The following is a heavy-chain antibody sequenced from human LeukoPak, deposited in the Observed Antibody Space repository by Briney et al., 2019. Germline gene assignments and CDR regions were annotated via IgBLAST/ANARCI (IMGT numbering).Heavy chain of an antibody. D-gene: IGHD3-3*01. CDR2: IYYSGST. CDR1: GGSISSYY. V-gene: IGHV4-59*01. Sequence: SSETLSLTCTVSGGSISSYYWSWIRQPPGKGLEWIGYIYYSGSTNYNPSLKSRVTISVDTSKNQFSLKLSSVTAADTAVYYCARGPSDYDFWSGYYTDYWGQGTLVTVPS. J-gene: IGHJ4*02. CDR3: ARGPSDYDFWSGYYTDY.